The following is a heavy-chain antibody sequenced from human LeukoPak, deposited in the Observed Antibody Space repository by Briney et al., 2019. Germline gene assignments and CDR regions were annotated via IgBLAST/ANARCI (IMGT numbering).Heavy chain of an antibody. CDR1: GFTFSSYA. CDR2: ISGSGGST. J-gene: IGHJ4*02. CDR3: AKDSNYGSGLDY. D-gene: IGHD3-10*01. V-gene: IGHV3-23*01. Sequence: PGGSLRLSCAASGFTFSSYAMSWVRQAPGKGLEWVSAISGSGGSTYYADSVKGRFTISRDNSKNTLYLQMNSRRAEDAAVYYCAKDSNYGSGLDYWGQGTLVTVSS.